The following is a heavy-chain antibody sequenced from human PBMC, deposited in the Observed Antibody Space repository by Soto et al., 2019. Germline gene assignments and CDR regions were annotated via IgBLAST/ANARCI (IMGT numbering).Heavy chain of an antibody. CDR3: ASSNMVYSSSDDTFDI. V-gene: IGHV1-69*01. J-gene: IGHJ3*02. CDR1: GGTFSNYA. CDR2: IIPIFGTA. Sequence: QVQLVQSGAEVKKPGSSVKVSCKASGGTFSNYAISWVRQAPGQGLEWVGGIIPIFGTANYAQKFQGRVTITADESTSTAYMELGSLRSEDTAVYYCASSNMVYSSSDDTFDIWGQGTMVTVSS. D-gene: IGHD6-6*01.